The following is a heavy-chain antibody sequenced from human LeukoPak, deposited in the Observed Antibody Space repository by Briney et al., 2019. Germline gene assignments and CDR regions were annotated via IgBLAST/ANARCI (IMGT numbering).Heavy chain of an antibody. CDR1: GGTFSSYA. Sequence: ASVKVSCKASGGTFSSYAISWVRQAPGQGLEWMGGITPIFGTTNYAQKFQGRVTITADESTSTAYMELSSLRSEDTAVYYCARGPPKSEYYDFWSGLPQYYFDYWGQGTLVTVSS. V-gene: IGHV1-69*13. CDR3: ARGPPKSEYYDFWSGLPQYYFDY. CDR2: ITPIFGTT. D-gene: IGHD3-3*01. J-gene: IGHJ4*02.